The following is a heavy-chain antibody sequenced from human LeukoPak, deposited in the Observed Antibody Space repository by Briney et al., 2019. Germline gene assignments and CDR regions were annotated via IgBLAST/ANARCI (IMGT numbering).Heavy chain of an antibody. J-gene: IGHJ4*02. CDR3: AKVHGYYFDY. Sequence: ASVKVSCKVSGYTLTELSLHWVRQAPGKGLEWMGRFDPEDGETIYARKFQGRVTMTEDTSTDTAYMELSSLRSEDTAVYYCAKVHGYYFDYWGQGTLVTVSS. D-gene: IGHD5-24*01. CDR2: FDPEDGET. V-gene: IGHV1-24*01. CDR1: GYTLTELS.